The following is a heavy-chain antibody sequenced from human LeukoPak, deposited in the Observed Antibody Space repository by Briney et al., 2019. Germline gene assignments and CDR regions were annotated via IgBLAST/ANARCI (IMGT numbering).Heavy chain of an antibody. Sequence: SETLSLTCAVYGGSFSGYYWSWIRQPPGKGLEWIGYIYYSGSTNYNPSLKSRVTISVDTSKNQFSLKLSSVTAADTAVYYCARHRPLGVVPRYGMDVWGQGTTVTVSS. J-gene: IGHJ6*02. V-gene: IGHV4-59*08. D-gene: IGHD2-2*01. CDR3: ARHRPLGVVPRYGMDV. CDR1: GGSFSGYY. CDR2: IYYSGST.